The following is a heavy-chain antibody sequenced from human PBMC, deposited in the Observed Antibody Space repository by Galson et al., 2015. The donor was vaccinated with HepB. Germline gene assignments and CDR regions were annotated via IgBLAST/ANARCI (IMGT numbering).Heavy chain of an antibody. V-gene: IGHV1-46*03. J-gene: IGHJ3*02. CDR3: ARGYSRGGYDSSGYPGAFDI. CDR1: GYTFTSYY. D-gene: IGHD3-22*01. CDR2: INPSGGST. Sequence: SVKVSCKASGYTFTSYYMHWVRQAPGQGPEWMGIINPSGGSTSYAQKFQGRVTMTRDTSTSTVYMELSSLRSEDTAVYYCARGYSRGGYDSSGYPGAFDIWGQGTMVTVSS.